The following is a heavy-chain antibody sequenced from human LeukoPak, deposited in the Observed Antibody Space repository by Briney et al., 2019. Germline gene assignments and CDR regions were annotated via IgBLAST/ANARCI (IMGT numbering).Heavy chain of an antibody. CDR2: ISSSGSTI. J-gene: IGHJ4*02. V-gene: IGHV3-48*03. CDR3: ASGFYELWAYYYDGSGSGFDY. CDR1: GFTFSSNE. D-gene: IGHD3-22*01. Sequence: GGSLRLSCAASGFTFSSNEMNWVRQAPGQGLEGVSYISSSGSTIYYADSVKGRFTICRDTAKNSLYLQLNGLRAEDRAVYYCASGFYELWAYYYDGSGSGFDYWGQGTLVTVSS.